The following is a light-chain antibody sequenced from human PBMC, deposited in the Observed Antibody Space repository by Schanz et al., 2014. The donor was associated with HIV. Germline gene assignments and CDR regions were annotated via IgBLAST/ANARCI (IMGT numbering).Light chain of an antibody. J-gene: IGLJ2*01. V-gene: IGLV1-44*01. CDR3: AAWDDSLNGVV. CDR1: SSNIGTNP. CDR2: TNN. Sequence: QSVLMQPPSVSGTPGQRVTISCSGSSSNIGTNPENWSPHLPGTAPKLLMHTNNQRPSGVPDRFSGSKSGSSASLAISRLQSEDEATYYCAAWDDSLNGVVFGGGTKLTVL.